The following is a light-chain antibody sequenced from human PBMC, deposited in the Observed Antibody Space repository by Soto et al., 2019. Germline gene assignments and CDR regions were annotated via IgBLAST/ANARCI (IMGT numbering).Light chain of an antibody. CDR2: AAS. CDR3: QQCGSSAWT. CDR1: HSVPSTY. V-gene: IGKV3-20*01. J-gene: IGKJ1*01. Sequence: EIVLTQSPGSLSLSPGERATLSCRASHSVPSTYLAWYQHKPGQPPRVLIYAASNRVTGIPLRFSGSGSGTDFTLTISRLEPEYFALYFCQQCGSSAWTFGQGNQVDFK.